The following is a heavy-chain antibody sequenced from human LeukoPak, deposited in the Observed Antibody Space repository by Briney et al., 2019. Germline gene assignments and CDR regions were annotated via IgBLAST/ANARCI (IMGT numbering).Heavy chain of an antibody. J-gene: IGHJ6*02. CDR2: INPGGGST. Sequence: AASVKVSCKASGYTFTSYYMHWVRQAPGQGLEWVGLINPGGGSTSYAQKFQGRVTMTRDTSTRTVYTELSSLRSEDTAVFYCARAEWHGMDVWGQGTTVTVSS. CDR1: GYTFTSYY. V-gene: IGHV1-46*01. D-gene: IGHD3-3*01. CDR3: ARAEWHGMDV.